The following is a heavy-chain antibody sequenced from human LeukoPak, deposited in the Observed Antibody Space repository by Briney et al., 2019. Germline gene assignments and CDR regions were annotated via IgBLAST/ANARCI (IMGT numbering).Heavy chain of an antibody. V-gene: IGHV3-7*01. Sequence: QPGGSLRLSCAASGFTFSSYWMSWVRQAPGKGLEGVANIKQDGSEKYYVDSVKGRFTISRDNAKNSLYLQMNSLRAEDTAVYYCARVYDYVWGSYRNFDYWGQGTLVPVSS. CDR3: ARVYDYVWGSYRNFDY. CDR1: GFTFSSYW. D-gene: IGHD3-16*02. CDR2: IKQDGSEK. J-gene: IGHJ4*02.